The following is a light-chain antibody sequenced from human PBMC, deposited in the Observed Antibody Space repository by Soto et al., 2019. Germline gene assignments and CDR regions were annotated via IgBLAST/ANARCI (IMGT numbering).Light chain of an antibody. CDR2: WAS. CDR1: RSALFSASNKNY. J-gene: IGKJ2*01. Sequence: DFVLTQSPDSLDVSLGETATISCKTSRSALFSASNKNYIAWYQRRPGQPLKLLFYWASTRASGVSDRFSGSGSGTDFTLTISSLQPEDAAVYYCQQYSSIPMFTFAQGTKLQI. V-gene: IGKV4-1*01. CDR3: QQYSSIPMFT.